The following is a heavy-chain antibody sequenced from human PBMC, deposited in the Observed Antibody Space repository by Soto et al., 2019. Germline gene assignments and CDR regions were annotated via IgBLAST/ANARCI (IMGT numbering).Heavy chain of an antibody. V-gene: IGHV3-30*18. D-gene: IGHD3-10*01. J-gene: IGHJ4*02. CDR1: GFTFSSYG. CDR3: AKSEYYFDY. CDR2: ISYDGSNK. Sequence: GGSLRLSCAASGFTFSSYGMHWVRQAPGKELEWVAVISYDGSNKYYADSVKGRFTISRDNSKNTLYLQMNSLRAVDTAVYYCAKSEYYFDYWGQGTLVTVSS.